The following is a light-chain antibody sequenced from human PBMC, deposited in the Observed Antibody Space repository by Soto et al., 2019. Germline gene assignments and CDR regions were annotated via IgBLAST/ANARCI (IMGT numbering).Light chain of an antibody. CDR3: QQYETFSGT. CDR2: DAS. CDR1: QGISSD. Sequence: AIQRTQSPSSLSASVGDRVTITCRASQGISSDLAWYQQKPGKAPKLLIYDASALPRGVPSRFSGSGSGTKFTLTIASLQPDDFATYYCQQYETFSGTFGPGTKVDIK. J-gene: IGKJ1*01. V-gene: IGKV1-13*02.